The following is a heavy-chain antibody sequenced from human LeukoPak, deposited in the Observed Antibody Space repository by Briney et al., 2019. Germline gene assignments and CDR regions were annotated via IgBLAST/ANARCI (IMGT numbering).Heavy chain of an antibody. CDR3: ARDGLDTAMVTFAAFDI. J-gene: IGHJ3*02. D-gene: IGHD5-18*01. CDR2: ISSSSSYI. Sequence: GGSLRLSYAASGFTFSSYSMNWVRQAPGKGLEWVSSISSSSSYIYYADSVKGRFTISRDNAKNSLYLQMNSLRAEDTAVYYCARDGLDTAMVTFAAFDIWGQGTMVTVSS. CDR1: GFTFSSYS. V-gene: IGHV3-21*01.